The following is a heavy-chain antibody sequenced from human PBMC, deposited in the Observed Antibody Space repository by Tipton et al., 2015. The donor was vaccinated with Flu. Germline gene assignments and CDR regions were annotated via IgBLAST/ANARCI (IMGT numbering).Heavy chain of an antibody. D-gene: IGHD6-19*01. CDR3: ARVSSGWYSVDP. Sequence: TLSLTCTVSGGSISSSSYYWGWIRQPPGKGLEWIGSIYYSGSTYYNPSLKSRVTISVDTSKNQFSLKLSSVTAADTAVYYCARVSSGWYSVDPWGQGTLVTVSS. CDR1: GGSISSSSYY. V-gene: IGHV4-39*07. CDR2: IYYSGST. J-gene: IGHJ5*02.